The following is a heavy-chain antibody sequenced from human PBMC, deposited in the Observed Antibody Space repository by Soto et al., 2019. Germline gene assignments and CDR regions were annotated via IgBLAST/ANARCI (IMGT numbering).Heavy chain of an antibody. CDR1: GASISSGDHC. CDR2: ISFSGGA. J-gene: IGHJ6*02. CDR3: ARARRDYYILNGYQTYNMDV. D-gene: IGHD3-9*01. Sequence: QVQLQESGPGLVRPSQTLFLPCTVSGASISSGDHCWSWVRQPPGKGLEWIAHISFSGGASYSPSHKELLIRSAATSKNQSSLQLSSVTAVDTAVYYGARARRDYYILNGYQTYNMDVWGQGTTVTGSS. V-gene: IGHV4-30-4*01.